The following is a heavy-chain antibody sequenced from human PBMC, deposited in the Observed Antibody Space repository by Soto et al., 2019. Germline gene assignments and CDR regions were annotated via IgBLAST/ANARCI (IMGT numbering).Heavy chain of an antibody. CDR3: ARVDCGGNLGWFDP. V-gene: IGHV4-30-4*01. CDR2: IYYSGST. CDR1: GGSISSGDYY. Sequence: QVQLQESGPGLVKPSQTLSLTCTVSGGSISSGDYYWSWIRQPPGKGLEWIGYIYYSGSTYYNPSLQSRLTISVDASNNQFPLKLSSVTAADTAVYYCARVDCGGNLGWFDPWGQGTLVTVSS. J-gene: IGHJ5*02. D-gene: IGHD2-21*02.